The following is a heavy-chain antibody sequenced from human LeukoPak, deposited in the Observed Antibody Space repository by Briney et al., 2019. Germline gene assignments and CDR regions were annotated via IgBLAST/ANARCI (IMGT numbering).Heavy chain of an antibody. CDR1: GFTVSSNY. J-gene: IGHJ4*02. Sequence: GXSLRLSCAASGFTVSSNYMSWVRQAPGKGLEWVSVIYSGGSTYYSDSVKGRFTISRDNSKNTLYLQMNSLRAEDMAVYYCARSLFGVVSSYFDYWGQGTLVTVSS. CDR2: IYSGGST. D-gene: IGHD3-3*01. V-gene: IGHV3-53*01. CDR3: ARSLFGVVSSYFDY.